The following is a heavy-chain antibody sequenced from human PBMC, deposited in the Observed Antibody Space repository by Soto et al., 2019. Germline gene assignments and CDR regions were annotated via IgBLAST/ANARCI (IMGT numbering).Heavy chain of an antibody. Sequence: GEVLKWSRSGSVERFTRPWLSWVRRRPVKVPGRMGRIDPSDSYTNYSPYFQGKVTISADKYISTAYLKSSSLKASDTAMYYCARGYCSTTSRPSDYYYGMDVWAQGTTVTVSS. CDR2: IDPSDSYT. D-gene: IGHD2-2*01. V-gene: IGHV5-10-1*01. CDR3: ARGYCSTTSRPSDYYYGMDV. J-gene: IGHJ6*02. CDR1: VERFTRPW.